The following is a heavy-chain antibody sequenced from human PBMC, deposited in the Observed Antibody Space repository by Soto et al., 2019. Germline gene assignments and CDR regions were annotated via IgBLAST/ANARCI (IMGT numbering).Heavy chain of an antibody. V-gene: IGHV1-69*06. J-gene: IGHJ4*02. CDR2: TGSGTGPG. Sequence: ASVKVSCKASGGSLSTNPISWVRQAPGQGLEWMGGTGSGTGPGNHAQKFQGRLTVTADKSTSTVYMELTNLSSEDTAVYYCARRDSGGFYRFLDSWGQGTLVTVSS. CDR1: GGSLSTNP. CDR3: ARRDSGGFYRFLDS. D-gene: IGHD2-15*01.